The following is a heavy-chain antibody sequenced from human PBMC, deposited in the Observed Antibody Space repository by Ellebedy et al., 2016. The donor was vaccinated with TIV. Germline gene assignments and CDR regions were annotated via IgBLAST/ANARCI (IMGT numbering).Heavy chain of an antibody. CDR3: ARVALVPYYYYYGMDV. J-gene: IGHJ6*02. CDR1: GFTFSHYA. D-gene: IGHD6-6*01. V-gene: IGHV3-23*01. CDR2: ISGTAGGT. Sequence: GGSLRLSCAASGFTFSHYAMSWVRQAPGKGLEWVSTISGTAGGTYYTDPVKGRFTISRDNSKNTLYLQMNSLRAEDTAVYYCARVALVPYYYYYGMDVWGQGTTVTVSS.